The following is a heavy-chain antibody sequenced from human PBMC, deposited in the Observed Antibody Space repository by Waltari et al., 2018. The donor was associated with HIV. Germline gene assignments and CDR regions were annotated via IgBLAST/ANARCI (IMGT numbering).Heavy chain of an antibody. D-gene: IGHD3-22*01. J-gene: IGHJ6*02. CDR2: IDPSHGRT. CDR3: ARETADSSDHWYGLDI. Sequence: QVRLVQSGADVKKPGASVKISCKASEYTFNTYHITRVRQSPGQGLDWMGIIDPSHGRTTYIQKFQGRVSMTRDTSTSTVYMELSSLKSDDTAMYYCARETADSSDHWYGLDIWGQGTTVTVSS. V-gene: IGHV1-46*02. CDR1: EYTFNTYH.